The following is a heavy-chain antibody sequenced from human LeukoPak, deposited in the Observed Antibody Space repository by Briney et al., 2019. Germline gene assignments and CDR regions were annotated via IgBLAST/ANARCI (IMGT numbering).Heavy chain of an antibody. V-gene: IGHV1-2*02. CDR2: IYPYIGDT. CDR1: GYTFTVYY. J-gene: IGHJ3*02. Sequence: ASVKVSCKASGYTFTVYYIHWVRQAPGQGLEWMGWIYPYIGDTKYAQNFQGRVTMTRETSISTAYMELSSLKSDDTAVYYCARDRNSGSSLDIWGQGTMLTVSS. D-gene: IGHD6-6*01. CDR3: ARDRNSGSSLDI.